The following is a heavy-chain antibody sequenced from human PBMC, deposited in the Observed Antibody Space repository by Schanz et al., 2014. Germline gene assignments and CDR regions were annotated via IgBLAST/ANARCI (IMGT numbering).Heavy chain of an antibody. D-gene: IGHD1-1*01. CDR3: ARDGVAATTDFEY. Sequence: VHLVESGGGVVQPGGSLRLSCAASGFTFGNFFMSWVRQAPGKGLEWVSYISNSGYTIYYADSVKGRFTISRDNAKNSLYLQMDSLRGDDTAVYYCARDGVAATTDFEYWGQGALVTVSS. J-gene: IGHJ4*02. CDR1: GFTFGNFF. V-gene: IGHV3-48*04. CDR2: ISNSGYTI.